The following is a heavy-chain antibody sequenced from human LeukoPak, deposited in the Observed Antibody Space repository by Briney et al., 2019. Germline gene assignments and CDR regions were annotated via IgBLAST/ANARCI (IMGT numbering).Heavy chain of an antibody. CDR3: AKDEDESITGGNWFDP. V-gene: IGHV3-30*18. D-gene: IGHD1-14*01. CDR2: ISYDGSNK. CDR1: GFTFSSYG. Sequence: GGSLRLSCAASGFTFSSYGMHWVRQAPGKGLGWVAVISYDGSNKYYTDSVKGRFTISIDNSKNTLYLQMNSLRGEDRAVYYCAKDEDESITGGNWFDPWGQGTLVTVSS. J-gene: IGHJ5*02.